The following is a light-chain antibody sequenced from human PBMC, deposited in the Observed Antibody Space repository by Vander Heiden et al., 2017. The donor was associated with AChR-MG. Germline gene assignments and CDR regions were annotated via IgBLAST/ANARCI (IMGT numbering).Light chain of an antibody. CDR1: QSISTS. Sequence: EIVLTQSPATLSLSPGQRATLPCRASQSISTSLAWYQQKAGQAPRLLIYDASNRATGIPARFSGSGSGTDFTLTISSLEPEDFAIYYCQQRGNWPLFTFGHGTKVEVK. CDR3: QQRGNWPLFT. CDR2: DAS. J-gene: IGKJ3*01. V-gene: IGKV3-11*01.